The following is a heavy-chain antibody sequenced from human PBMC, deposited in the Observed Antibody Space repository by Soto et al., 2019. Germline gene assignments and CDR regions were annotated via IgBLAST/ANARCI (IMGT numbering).Heavy chain of an antibody. CDR1: GFSLSTSGVG. CDR3: RSVALCHSMRYHGDLHCSWARGYSGTDS. D-gene: IGHD6-13*01. Sequence: SGPTLVNPTQTLTLTCTFSGFSLSTSGVGVAWIRQPPGKALEYVALIYWDDDKRYRPSLKSRLTITKDTSKNQVVLTMANMDPHVTSTYFCRSVALCHSMRYHGDLHCSWARGYSGTDS. CDR2: IYWDDDK. J-gene: IGHJ5*01. V-gene: IGHV2-5*02.